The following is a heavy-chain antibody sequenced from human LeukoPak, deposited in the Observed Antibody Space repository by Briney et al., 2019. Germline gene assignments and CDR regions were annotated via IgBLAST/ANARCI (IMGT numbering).Heavy chain of an antibody. CDR3: AKGSNGNYDY. D-gene: IGHD1-7*01. CDR1: GFTFSAYA. Sequence: GGSLRLSCAAPGFTFSAYAMSWVRQAPEKGLEWVSAISGSGGGTYYPDSLKGRFTISRDNSKNTLYMQMNSLRVEDTAIYYCAKGSNGNYDYWGRGTLGTVSS. J-gene: IGHJ4*02. CDR2: ISGSGGGT. V-gene: IGHV3-23*01.